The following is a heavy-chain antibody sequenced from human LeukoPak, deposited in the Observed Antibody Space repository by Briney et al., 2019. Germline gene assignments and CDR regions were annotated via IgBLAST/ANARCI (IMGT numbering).Heavy chain of an antibody. CDR1: GFTFSSYS. Sequence: GGSLRLSCAASGFTFSSYSMNWVRQAPGKGLEWVSYISSSSSTIYYVDSVKGRFTISRDNAKNSLYLQMNSLRDEDTAVYYCARDRSDGDYGLYFDLWGRGTLVTVSS. CDR3: ARDRSDGDYGLYFDL. CDR2: ISSSSSTI. V-gene: IGHV3-48*02. J-gene: IGHJ2*01. D-gene: IGHD4-17*01.